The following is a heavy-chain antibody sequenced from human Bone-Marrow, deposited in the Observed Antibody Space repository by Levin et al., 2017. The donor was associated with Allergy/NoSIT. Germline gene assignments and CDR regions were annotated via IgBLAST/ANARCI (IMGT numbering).Heavy chain of an antibody. Sequence: ASVKVSCKASGYSFTRHVIHWVRQAPGQRLEWMAWISAGNGDTKYSQKFQGRVTITRDTSASTAYMEVRGLRSEDSAVYYCAREIWSGLYRPPFDYWGQGTLVTVAS. CDR3: AREIWSGLYRPPFDY. CDR1: GYSFTRHV. J-gene: IGHJ4*02. D-gene: IGHD3-3*01. V-gene: IGHV1-3*01. CDR2: ISAGNGDT.